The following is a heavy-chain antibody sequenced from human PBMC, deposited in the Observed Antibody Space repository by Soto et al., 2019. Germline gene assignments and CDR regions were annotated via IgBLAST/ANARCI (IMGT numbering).Heavy chain of an antibody. CDR2: IYYSGST. D-gene: IGHD2-15*01. J-gene: IGHJ6*02. CDR1: GGSISSSSYY. Sequence: ETLSLTCTVSGGSISSSSYYWGWIRQPPGKGLEWIGSIYYSGSTYYNPSLKSRVTISVDTSKNQFSLKLSSVTAADTAVYYCARRLYCSGGSCYPDYYYYYGMDVWGQGTTVTVSS. CDR3: ARRLYCSGGSCYPDYYYYYGMDV. V-gene: IGHV4-39*01.